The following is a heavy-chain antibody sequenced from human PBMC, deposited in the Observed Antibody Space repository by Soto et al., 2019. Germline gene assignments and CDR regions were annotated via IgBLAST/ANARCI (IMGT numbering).Heavy chain of an antibody. D-gene: IGHD6-19*01. Sequence: GGSLRLSCAASGFTFSSYAMSWVRQAPGKGLEWVSAISGSGGSTYYADSVKGRFTISRDNSKNTLYLQMNSLRAEDTAVYYCAKVADSSGFISHYYYYYGMDVWGQGTTVTVSS. CDR2: ISGSGGST. V-gene: IGHV3-23*01. J-gene: IGHJ6*02. CDR1: GFTFSSYA. CDR3: AKVADSSGFISHYYYYYGMDV.